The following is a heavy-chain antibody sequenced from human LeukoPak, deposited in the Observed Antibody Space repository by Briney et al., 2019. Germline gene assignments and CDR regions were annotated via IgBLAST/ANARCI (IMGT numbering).Heavy chain of an antibody. Sequence: SETLSLTCTVSGGSISSYYWSWIRQPAGKGLEWIGRIYTSGSTNYNPSLKSRVTMSVDTSKNQFSLNLSSVTAADTAMYYCARDHPYLALAGKRGDAFNIWGQGTMVTVSS. D-gene: IGHD6-19*01. CDR3: ARDHPYLALAGKRGDAFNI. CDR2: IYTSGST. J-gene: IGHJ3*02. CDR1: GGSISSYY. V-gene: IGHV4-4*07.